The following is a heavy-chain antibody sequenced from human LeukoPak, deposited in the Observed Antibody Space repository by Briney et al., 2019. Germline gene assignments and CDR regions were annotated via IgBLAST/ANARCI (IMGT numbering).Heavy chain of an antibody. D-gene: IGHD5-18*01. CDR2: IKPDSGAT. J-gene: IGHJ4*02. Sequence: GASVKVSCKASGYTFTGHYIHWVRQAPGQGLEWMGWIKPDSGATNYAQKFQGRVTMTRDTSISTAHMELNRLTSDDTAVYYCARTEYRYGYILDYWGQGTLVTVSS. CDR1: GYTFTGHY. CDR3: ARTEYRYGYILDY. V-gene: IGHV1-2*02.